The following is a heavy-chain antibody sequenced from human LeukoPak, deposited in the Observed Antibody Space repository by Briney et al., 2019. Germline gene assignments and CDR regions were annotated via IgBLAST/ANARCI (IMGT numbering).Heavy chain of an antibody. D-gene: IGHD3-3*01. CDR1: GFTFSCYA. V-gene: IGHV3-30-3*01. J-gene: IGHJ6*02. Sequence: GGSLRLSCAASGFTFSCYAMHWVRQAPGKGLEWVAVISYDGSNKYYADSVKGRFTISRDNSKNTLYLQMNSLRAEDTAVYYCARARNLLRFLEWLTHYYYGMDVWGQGTTVTVSS. CDR3: ARARNLLRFLEWLTHYYYGMDV. CDR2: ISYDGSNK.